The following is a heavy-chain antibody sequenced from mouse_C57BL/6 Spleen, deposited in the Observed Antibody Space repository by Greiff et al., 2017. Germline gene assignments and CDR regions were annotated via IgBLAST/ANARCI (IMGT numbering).Heavy chain of an antibody. CDR2: INPNNGGT. J-gene: IGHJ4*01. Sequence: VQLQQSGPELVKPGASVKIPCKASGYTFTDYNMDWVKQSHGKSLEWIGDINPNNGGTIYNQKFKGKATLTVDKSSSTAYMELRSLTSGDTAVYYGASKGLTAQAIYYAIDYWGQGTSVTVSS. V-gene: IGHV1-18*01. CDR3: ASKGLTAQAIYYAIDY. D-gene: IGHD3-2*02. CDR1: GYTFTDYN.